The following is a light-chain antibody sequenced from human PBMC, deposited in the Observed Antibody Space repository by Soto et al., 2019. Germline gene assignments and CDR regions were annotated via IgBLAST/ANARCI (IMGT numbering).Light chain of an antibody. CDR1: SSDVGGYNY. J-gene: IGLJ1*01. Sequence: QSALTQPRSVSGSPGQSVTISCTGTSSDVGGYNYVSWYQQHPGKAPKVMIYDVSERPSGVLDRFSGSKAGNTASLTISGLQAEDEADYYSCSYAGSPRDVFATGTKVTAL. CDR2: DVS. V-gene: IGLV2-11*01. CDR3: CSYAGSPRDV.